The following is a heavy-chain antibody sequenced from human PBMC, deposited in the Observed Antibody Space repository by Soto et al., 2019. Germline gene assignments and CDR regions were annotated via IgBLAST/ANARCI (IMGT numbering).Heavy chain of an antibody. CDR3: ARLDFDWYAFDI. CDR2: IYHSGST. Sequence: SETLSLTYAVSSGSISSSNWWSWVRQPPGKGLEWIGEIYHSGSTNYNPSLKSRVTISVDKSKNQFSLKLSSVTAADTAVYYCARLDFDWYAFDIWGQGTMVTVSS. V-gene: IGHV4-4*02. J-gene: IGHJ3*02. CDR1: SGSISSSNW. D-gene: IGHD3-9*01.